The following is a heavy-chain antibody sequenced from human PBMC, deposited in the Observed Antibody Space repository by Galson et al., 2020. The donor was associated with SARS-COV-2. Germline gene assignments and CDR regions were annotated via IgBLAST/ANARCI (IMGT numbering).Heavy chain of an antibody. D-gene: IGHD3-9*01. V-gene: IGHV3-21*01. CDR3: VRDRVSVMDWLVTGSIDYLDV. J-gene: IGHJ6*03. CDR1: GFTITSYT. CDR2: ISSSSSYI. Sequence: GGSLRLSCAASGFTITSYTINWVRQAPGRGLEWVSSISSSSSYIYYADSVKGRFTISRDNARNSLFLQMNSLRDEDTAIYYCVRDRVSVMDWLVTGSIDYLDVWGKGTTVTVSS.